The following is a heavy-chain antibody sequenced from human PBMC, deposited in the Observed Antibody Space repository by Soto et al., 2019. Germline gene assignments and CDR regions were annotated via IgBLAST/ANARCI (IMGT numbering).Heavy chain of an antibody. Sequence: GESLKISCKGSGYIFSSYWIGWVRQMPGKGLEWMGITHGGDANTRYSPSFEGQVTISTDKSITTAYLQWSSLKASDTAMSYCARRGTYSSGCDYSGQGTLVTVYS. CDR3: ARRGTYSSGCDY. D-gene: IGHD6-19*01. J-gene: IGHJ4*02. CDR1: GYIFSSYW. V-gene: IGHV5-51*01. CDR2: THGGDANT.